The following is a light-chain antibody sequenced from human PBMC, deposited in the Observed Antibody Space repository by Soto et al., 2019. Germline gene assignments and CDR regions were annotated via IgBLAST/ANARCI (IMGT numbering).Light chain of an antibody. J-gene: IGKJ2*01. CDR2: GAS. CDR1: QSISSN. V-gene: IGKV3-15*01. Sequence: EIVMTQSPDTLSMSPGERATLSCRASQSISSNLAWYQQKPGQAPRLLIYGASTRATGIPARFSGSGSGTDFTLTISSLQSEDFAVYYCQQYNNWPPLYTFGQGTKLENK. CDR3: QQYNNWPPLYT.